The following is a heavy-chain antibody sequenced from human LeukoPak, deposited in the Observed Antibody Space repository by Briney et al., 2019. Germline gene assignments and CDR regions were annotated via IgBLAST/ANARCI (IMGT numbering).Heavy chain of an antibody. CDR3: ARLGYYYGSGSQNDY. CDR2: IYYSGST. J-gene: IGHJ4*02. D-gene: IGHD3-10*01. CDR1: GGSISSSSYY. Sequence: SETLSLTCTVSGGSISSSSYYWGWIRQPPGKGLEWIGSIYYSGSTYYNPSLKSRVTISVDTSKNQFSLKLSSVTAADTAVYYCARLGYYYGSGSQNDYWGQGTLVTVSS. V-gene: IGHV4-39*07.